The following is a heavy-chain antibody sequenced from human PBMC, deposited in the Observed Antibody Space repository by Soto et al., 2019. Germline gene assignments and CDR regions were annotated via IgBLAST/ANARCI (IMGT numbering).Heavy chain of an antibody. Sequence: GDALKISCKGSGYSFSSYWINWVRHLPGKGLEWMGIIYPGDSDTRYSPSFQGEVTISADKSISTAYLQWRSPKASDTAMYYCARHHGSPGFYFGMDVWGQGTTVTVSS. J-gene: IGHJ6*02. CDR1: GYSFSSYW. CDR3: ARHHGSPGFYFGMDV. V-gene: IGHV5-51*01. D-gene: IGHD6-13*01. CDR2: IYPGDSDT.